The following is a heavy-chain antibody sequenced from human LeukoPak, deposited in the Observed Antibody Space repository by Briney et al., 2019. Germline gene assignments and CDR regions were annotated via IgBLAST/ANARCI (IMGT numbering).Heavy chain of an antibody. CDR3: ARASRYGSGSYFPDY. CDR1: GGSISSYY. J-gene: IGHJ4*02. Sequence: ASETLSLTCTVSGGSISSYYWSWIRQPPGKGLEWIGYIYYSGSTNYNPSLKSRVTISVETSKNQFSLKLSSVTAADTAVYYCARASRYGSGSYFPDYWGQGTLVTVSS. CDR2: IYYSGST. D-gene: IGHD3-10*01. V-gene: IGHV4-59*01.